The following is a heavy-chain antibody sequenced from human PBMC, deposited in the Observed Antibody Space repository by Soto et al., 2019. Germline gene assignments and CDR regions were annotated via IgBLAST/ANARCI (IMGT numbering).Heavy chain of an antibody. Sequence: GGSLRLSCAASGFTFSSYAMSWVRQAPGKGLEWVSAISGSGGSTYYADSVKGRFTISRDNSKNTLYLQMNSLRAEDTAVYYCAKLYLQDIVLMVYAHPFDYWGQGTLVTVSS. CDR2: ISGSGGST. D-gene: IGHD2-8*01. V-gene: IGHV3-23*01. CDR1: GFTFSSYA. CDR3: AKLYLQDIVLMVYAHPFDY. J-gene: IGHJ4*02.